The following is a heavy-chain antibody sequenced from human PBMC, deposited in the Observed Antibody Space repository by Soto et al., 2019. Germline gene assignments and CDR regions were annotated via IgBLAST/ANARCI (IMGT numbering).Heavy chain of an antibody. V-gene: IGHV1-24*01. J-gene: IGHJ4*02. CDR1: GYTLTELS. CDR3: ATDLAGIVGAEWSLGGIN. D-gene: IGHD1-26*01. CDR2: FDPEDGET. Sequence: ASVKVSCKVSGYTLTELSMHWVRQAPGKGLEWMGGFDPEDGETIYAQKFQGRVTMTEDTSTDTAYMELSSLRSEDTAVYYCATDLAGIVGAEWSLGGINWGQGTLVTVSS.